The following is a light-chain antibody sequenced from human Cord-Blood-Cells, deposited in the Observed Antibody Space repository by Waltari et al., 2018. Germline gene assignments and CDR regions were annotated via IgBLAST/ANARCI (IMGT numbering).Light chain of an antibody. CDR1: QSVSSSY. Sequence: EIVLTQSPGTLSVSPGERATLSCRASQSVSSSYLAWYQQKPGQAPRLLIYGASSRATGIPDRFSGSGSGTDFTLTISRLEPEDFAVYYCQQYGSSALTFGGGTKVEIK. J-gene: IGKJ4*01. CDR2: GAS. V-gene: IGKV3-20*01. CDR3: QQYGSSALT.